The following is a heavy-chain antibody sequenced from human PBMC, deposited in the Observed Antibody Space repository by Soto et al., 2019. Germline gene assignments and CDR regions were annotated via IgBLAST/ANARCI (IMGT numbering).Heavy chain of an antibody. Sequence: SETLSLTCSVSGGSMDYYYWSWIRQPPGKGLEWIGYIYHSGTAEYNPSLKSRVTLSVDTSKSQFSLKMSSVTTADTAVYYCARDRAIISAPTKEYVFEIWGQGTMVTVSS. V-gene: IGHV4-59*01. CDR3: ARDRAIISAPTKEYVFEI. CDR1: GGSMDYYY. CDR2: IYHSGTA. D-gene: IGHD5-12*01. J-gene: IGHJ3*02.